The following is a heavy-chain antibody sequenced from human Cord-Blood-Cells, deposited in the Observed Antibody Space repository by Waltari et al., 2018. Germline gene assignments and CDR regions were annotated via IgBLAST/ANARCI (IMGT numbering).Heavy chain of an antibody. V-gene: IGHV1-2*06. J-gene: IGHJ6*02. CDR2: INPNSGGT. D-gene: IGHD2-2*01. CDR3: ASSSWGCSSTSCYGSDVYYYGMDV. Sequence: QVQLVQSGAEVKKPGASVKVSCKASGYTFTGYYMHWMRQAPGQGLEWMGRINPNSGGTNYAQKFQGRVTMTRDTSISTAYMALSRLRSDDTAVYYCASSSWGCSSTSCYGSDVYYYGMDVWGQGTTVTVSS. CDR1: GYTFTGYY.